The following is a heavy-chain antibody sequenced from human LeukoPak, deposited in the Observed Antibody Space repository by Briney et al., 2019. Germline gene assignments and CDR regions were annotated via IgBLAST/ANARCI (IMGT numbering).Heavy chain of an antibody. CDR2: ISYDGSNK. D-gene: IGHD3-10*01. CDR3: ARGTYGSGSYYYTSNLDY. J-gene: IGHJ4*02. V-gene: IGHV3-30*03. Sequence: PGRSLRLSCAASGFTFSSYGMHWVRQAPGKGLEWVAVISYDGSNKYYADSVKGRFTISRDNSKNTLYLQMNSLRAEDTAVYYCARGTYGSGSYYYTSNLDYWGQGTLVTVSS. CDR1: GFTFSSYG.